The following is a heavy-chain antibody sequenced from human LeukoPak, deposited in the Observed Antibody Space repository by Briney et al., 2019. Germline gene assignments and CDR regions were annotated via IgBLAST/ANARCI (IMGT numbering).Heavy chain of an antibody. CDR3: APYCSGGSCYRY. V-gene: IGHV3-23*01. CDR1: GLTFSSCA. D-gene: IGHD2-15*01. CDR2: ISVSGGST. Sequence: GGSLRLSCVASGLTFSSCAMSWVRQAPGKGLEWVSTISVSGGSTYYADSVKGRFTISRDNSKNTLYLQMNSLRAEDTAVYYCAPYCSGGSCYRYWGQGILVTVSS. J-gene: IGHJ4*02.